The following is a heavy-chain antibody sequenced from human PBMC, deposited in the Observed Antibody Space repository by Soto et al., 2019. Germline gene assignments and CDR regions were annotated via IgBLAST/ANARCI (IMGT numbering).Heavy chain of an antibody. CDR1: GYSFTSYW. CDR2: IYPGDSDT. V-gene: IGHV5-51*01. D-gene: IGHD3-10*01. Sequence: PGESLKISCKGSGYSFTSYWIGWVRQMPGKGLEWMGIIYPGDSDTRYSPSFQGQVTISADKSISTAYLQWSSLKASDTAMYYCPRQSRAITMVRSSKPPRYGMDVWGQGTTVTVSS. CDR3: PRQSRAITMVRSSKPPRYGMDV. J-gene: IGHJ6*02.